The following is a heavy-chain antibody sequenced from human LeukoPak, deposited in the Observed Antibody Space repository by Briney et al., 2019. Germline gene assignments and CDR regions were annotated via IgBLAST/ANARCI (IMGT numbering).Heavy chain of an antibody. CDR1: GGSISSTSYY. CDR2: IYYSGGT. J-gene: IGHJ4*02. D-gene: IGHD4-11*01. CDR3: GSRHTETFDY. Sequence: SETLSLTCTVSGGSISSTSYYWGWIRQPPGKGLEWIGSIYYSGGTYYNPSLKSRVTISVDTSKNQFSLNLSSVTAADTAVYYCGSRHTETFDYGAQEPLVPVPS. V-gene: IGHV4-39*01.